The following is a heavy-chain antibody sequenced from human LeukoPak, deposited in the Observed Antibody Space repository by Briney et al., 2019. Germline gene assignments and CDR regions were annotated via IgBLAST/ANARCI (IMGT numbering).Heavy chain of an antibody. CDR2: IKQDGSEE. CDR1: GFTFSLYW. CDR3: AKAAHLGPEGHYYYMDV. Sequence: GGSLRLSCVVSGFTFSLYWMNWVRQAPGKGLEWVANIKQDGSEEYYVDSVKGRFTISRDNAKNSLYLQMNSLRVEDTAVYYCAKAAHLGPEGHYYYMDVRGKGTTVTVSS. V-gene: IGHV3-7*01. J-gene: IGHJ6*03.